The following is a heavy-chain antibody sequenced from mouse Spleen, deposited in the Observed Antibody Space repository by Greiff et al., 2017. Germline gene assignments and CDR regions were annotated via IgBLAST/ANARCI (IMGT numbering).Heavy chain of an antibody. CDR3: ARNYCDGSPDY. V-gene: IGHV1-64*01. CDR1: GYTFTSYW. CDR2: IHPNSGST. Sequence: QVQLKQPGAELVKPGASVKLSCKASGYTFTSYWMHWVKQRPGQGLEWIGMIHPNSGSTNYNEKFKSKATLTVDKSSSTAYMQLSSLTSEDSAVYYCARNYCDGSPDYWGQGTTLTVSS. D-gene: IGHD1-1*01. J-gene: IGHJ2*01.